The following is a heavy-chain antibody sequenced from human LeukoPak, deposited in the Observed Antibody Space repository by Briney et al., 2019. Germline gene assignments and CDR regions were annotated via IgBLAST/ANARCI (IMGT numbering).Heavy chain of an antibody. J-gene: IGHJ1*01. D-gene: IGHD3-22*01. V-gene: IGHV4-34*01. CDR1: GGSFSGYY. CDR3: ASGYYFPYFQH. Sequence: KPSETLSLTCAVYGGSFSGYYWSWIRQPPGKGLEWIGEINHSGSTNYNPSLKSRVTISVDTSKNQFSLKLSSVTAADTAVYYCASGYYFPYFQHWGQGTLVTVSS. CDR2: INHSGST.